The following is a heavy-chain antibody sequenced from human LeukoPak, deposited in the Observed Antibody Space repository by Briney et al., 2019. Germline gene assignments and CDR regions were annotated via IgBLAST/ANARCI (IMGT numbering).Heavy chain of an antibody. CDR1: GFTFSVSS. CDR3: ASGDEDLDY. CDR2: ISSSSSYI. D-gene: IGHD7-27*01. J-gene: IGHJ4*02. Sequence: PGGSLRLSCAASGFTFSVSSMNWVRQAPGRGLEWVSSISSSSSYIYYADLVKGRFTISRDNAKNSLYLQMNSLRVEDTAVYYCASGDEDLDYWGQGTLVTVSS. V-gene: IGHV3-21*01.